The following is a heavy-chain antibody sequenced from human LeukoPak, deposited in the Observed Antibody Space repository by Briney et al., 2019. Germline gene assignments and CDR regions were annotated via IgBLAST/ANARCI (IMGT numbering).Heavy chain of an antibody. CDR3: ARTRTDKLVAVSSWVGYIDY. V-gene: IGHV3-66*01. CDR2: IYSGGST. Sequence: GGSLRLSCAASGFTVSSNYMSWVRQAPGKGLEWVSVIYSGGSTYYADSVKGRFTISRDNSKNTLYLQMNSLRAEDTAVYYCARTRTDKLVAVSSWVGYIDYWGQGTTVTVSS. D-gene: IGHD2-15*01. J-gene: IGHJ4*03. CDR1: GFTVSSNY.